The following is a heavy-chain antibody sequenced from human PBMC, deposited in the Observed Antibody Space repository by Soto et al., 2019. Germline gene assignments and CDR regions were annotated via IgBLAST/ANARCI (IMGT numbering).Heavy chain of an antibody. V-gene: IGHV3-21*06. J-gene: IGHJ4*02. Sequence: DAQLVESGGGLVKPGGSLRLSCAACGFTFTRYSMNWVRQAPGKGLEWVSSISSTTNYIYYGDSMKGRFTISRDNAKNSLYLEMNSLRAEDTAVYYCARESEDLTSNFDYWGQGTLVTVSS. CDR2: ISSTTNYI. CDR1: GFTFTRYS. CDR3: ARESEDLTSNFDY.